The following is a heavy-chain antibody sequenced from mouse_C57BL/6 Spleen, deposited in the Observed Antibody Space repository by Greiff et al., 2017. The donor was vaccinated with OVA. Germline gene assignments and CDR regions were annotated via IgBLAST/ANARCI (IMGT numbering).Heavy chain of an antibody. CDR2: ISSGSSTI. CDR1: GFTFSDYG. Sequence: DVMLVESGGGLVKPGGSLKLSCAASGFTFSDYGMHWVRQAPEKGLEWVAYISSGSSTIYYADTVKGRFTISRDNAKNTLFLQMTSLRAEDTAMYYCARRDRDYWGQGTTLTVSS. V-gene: IGHV5-17*01. CDR3: ARRDRDY. J-gene: IGHJ2*01. D-gene: IGHD3-3*01.